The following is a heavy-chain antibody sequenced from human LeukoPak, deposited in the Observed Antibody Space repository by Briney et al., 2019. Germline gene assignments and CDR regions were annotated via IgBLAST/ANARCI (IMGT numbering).Heavy chain of an antibody. CDR1: GFTFSSYS. CDR2: ISSSSSDI. D-gene: IGHD6-13*01. J-gene: IGHJ4*02. CDR3: AKDYSSSFDY. V-gene: IGHV3-21*01. Sequence: TGGSLRLSCAASGFTFSSYSINWVRQSPGKGLEWVSSISSSSSDIHYADSVKGRFTISRDNSQNTLYLQMNSLRAEDTAVYYCAKDYSSSFDYWGQGTLVTVSS.